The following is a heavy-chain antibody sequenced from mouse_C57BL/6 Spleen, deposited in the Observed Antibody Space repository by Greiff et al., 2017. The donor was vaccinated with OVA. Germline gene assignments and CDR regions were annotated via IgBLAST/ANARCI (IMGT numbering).Heavy chain of an antibody. Sequence: EVQLQQSGPELVKPGASVKISCKASGYTFTDYYMNWVKQSHGKSLEWIGDINPNNGGTSYNQKFKGKATLTVDKSTSTAYMDLRSLKSEVSAVSYCAVSRGFAYWGQGTLVTVSA. CDR2: INPNNGGT. J-gene: IGHJ3*01. CDR1: GYTFTDYY. CDR3: AVSRGFAY. V-gene: IGHV1-26*01.